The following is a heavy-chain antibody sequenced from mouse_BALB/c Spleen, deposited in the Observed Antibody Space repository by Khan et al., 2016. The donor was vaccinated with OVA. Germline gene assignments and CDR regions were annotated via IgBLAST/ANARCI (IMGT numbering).Heavy chain of an antibody. J-gene: IGHJ4*01. Sequence: EVKLLESGPGLVKPSQSLSLTCTVTGYSITSDYAWNWIRQFPGNKLEWMGYISSSGSTNYNPAIKSRISITRDTSKNQFFLQLNSVTTEDTATYYCARDGSRYNYAMDYWGQGTSVTVSS. CDR2: ISSSGST. CDR1: GYSITSDYA. CDR3: ARDGSRYNYAMDY. D-gene: IGHD2-3*01. V-gene: IGHV3-2*02.